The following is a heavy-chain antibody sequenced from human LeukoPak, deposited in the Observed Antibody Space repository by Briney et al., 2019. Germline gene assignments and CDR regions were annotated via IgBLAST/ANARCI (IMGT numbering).Heavy chain of an antibody. V-gene: IGHV4-4*07. CDR3: ARGKSEYSSSSRYYYYYMDV. CDR2: IYTSGST. CDR1: GGSISNSY. J-gene: IGHJ6*03. Sequence: PSETLSLTCTVSGGSISNSYWSWIRQPAGKGLEWIGRIYTSGSTNYNPSLKSRVTMSVDTSKNQFSLKLSSVTAADTAVYSCARGKSEYSSSSRYYYYYMDVWGKGTTVTVSS. D-gene: IGHD6-6*01.